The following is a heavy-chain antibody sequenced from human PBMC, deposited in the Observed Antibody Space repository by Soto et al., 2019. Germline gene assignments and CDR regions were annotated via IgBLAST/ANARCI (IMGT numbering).Heavy chain of an antibody. CDR2: IYYSGST. CDR1: GGSISSYY. CDR3: TTPTGTTPGSFEI. Sequence: SETLSLTCTVSGGSISSYYWSWIRQPPGKGLEWIGDIYYSGSTNYNPSLKSRVTISVDTSKNQFSLKLSSVTAADTAVYYCTTPTGTTPGSFEIWGQGTMVTVSS. J-gene: IGHJ3*02. D-gene: IGHD1-1*01. V-gene: IGHV4-59*08.